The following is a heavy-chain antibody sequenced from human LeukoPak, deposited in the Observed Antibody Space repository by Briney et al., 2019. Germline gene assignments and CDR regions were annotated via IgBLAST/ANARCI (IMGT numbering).Heavy chain of an antibody. Sequence: ASVRVSCKASGYTFTDYYMHWVRQAPGQGLEWMGWINPNSGGTNYAQKFQGRVTMTRDTSISTAYMELSRLRSDDTAVYYCARGAGVAAAGAYYFDYWGQGTLVTVSS. CDR2: INPNSGGT. V-gene: IGHV1-2*02. J-gene: IGHJ4*02. D-gene: IGHD6-13*01. CDR3: ARGAGVAAAGAYYFDY. CDR1: GYTFTDYY.